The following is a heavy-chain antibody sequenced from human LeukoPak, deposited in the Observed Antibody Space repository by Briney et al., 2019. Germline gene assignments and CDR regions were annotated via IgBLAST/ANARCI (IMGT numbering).Heavy chain of an antibody. V-gene: IGHV3-9*01. CDR2: ISWNSGGI. D-gene: IGHD4-17*01. CDR3: AKGWDDDYGDYADY. CDR1: GFTFGDYA. J-gene: IGHJ4*02. Sequence: PGRSLRLSCAASGFTFGDYAMHWVRQAPGKGLEWVSGISWNSGGIGYADSVKGRFTISRDNAKNSLYLQMNSLRAEDTALYYCAKGWDDDYGDYADYWGQGTLVTVSS.